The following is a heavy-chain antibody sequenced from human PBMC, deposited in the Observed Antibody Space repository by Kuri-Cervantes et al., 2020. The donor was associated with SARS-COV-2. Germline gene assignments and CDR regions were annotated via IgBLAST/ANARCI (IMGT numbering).Heavy chain of an antibody. J-gene: IGHJ5*02. CDR3: ARGLTVIPHPGTWFDP. CDR1: CGSISSYY. V-gene: IGHV4-59*01. CDR2: IHYSGST. D-gene: IGHD1-14*01. Sequence: LRLSCTFSCGSISSYYWSWIRQPPGKGLEWIGYIHYSGSTNYNPSPKSRVTISVDTSKNQFSLKLSSVTAADTAVYYCARGLTVIPHPGTWFDPWGQGTLVTVSS.